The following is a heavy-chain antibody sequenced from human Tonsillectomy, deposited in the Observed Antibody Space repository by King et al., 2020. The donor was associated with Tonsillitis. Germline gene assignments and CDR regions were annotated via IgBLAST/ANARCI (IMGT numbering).Heavy chain of an antibody. J-gene: IGHJ4*02. CDR3: ARGPRGYCSGGSCPDY. CDR2: INPNGGGT. D-gene: IGHD2-15*01. Sequence: QLVQSGAEVKKPVASVKVSCKASGYTFTGYYMHWVRQAPGQGLEWRGWINPNGGGTNYAQKFQGRVTMTRDTSISTAYMELSRLRSDDTAVYYCARGPRGYCSGGSCPDYWGQGTLVTVSS. V-gene: IGHV1-2*02. CDR1: GYTFTGYY.